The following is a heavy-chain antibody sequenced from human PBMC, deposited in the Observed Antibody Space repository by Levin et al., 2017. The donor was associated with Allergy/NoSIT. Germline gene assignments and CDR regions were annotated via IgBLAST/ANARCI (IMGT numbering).Heavy chain of an antibody. V-gene: IGHV3-23*01. Sequence: RPGGSLRLSCAASGFTFSSYAMSWVRQAPGKGLEWVPGISGSGGSTYYAGSLKGRFTISRDNSKNTLYLQMSSPRAEDTAVYYCAKQPIGGLSVGWFDPWGQGTLVTVSS. CDR1: GFTFSSYA. CDR3: AKQPIGGLSVGWFDP. J-gene: IGHJ5*02. D-gene: IGHD1-26*01. CDR2: ISGSGGST.